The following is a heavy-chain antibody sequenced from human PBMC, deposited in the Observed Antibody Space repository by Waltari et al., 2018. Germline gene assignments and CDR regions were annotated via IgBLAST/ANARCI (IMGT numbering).Heavy chain of an antibody. CDR2: IYHSGRN. J-gene: IGHJ3*02. Sequence: QVQLQESGPGLVKPSETLSLTCAVSGYSISSGYYWGWIRQPPGKGLEWIGSIYHSGRNYYNTSLKSRVTISVDMSKNQFALKLSSVTAADTAVYYCAAPGVTTARDAFDIWGQGTMVTVYS. CDR1: GYSISSGYY. D-gene: IGHD4-17*01. CDR3: AAPGVTTARDAFDI. V-gene: IGHV4-38-2*01.